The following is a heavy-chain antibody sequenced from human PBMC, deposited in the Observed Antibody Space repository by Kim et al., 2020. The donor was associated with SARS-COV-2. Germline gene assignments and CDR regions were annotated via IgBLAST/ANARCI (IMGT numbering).Heavy chain of an antibody. CDR3: ARGTRGSSGYLGVNFDY. CDR1: GGSISSYY. J-gene: IGHJ4*02. D-gene: IGHD3-22*01. CDR2: IYYSGST. Sequence: SETLSLTCTVSGGSISSYYWSWIRQPPGKGLEWIGYIYYSGSTNYNPSLKSRVTISVDTSKNQFSLKLSSVTAADTAVYYCARGTRGSSGYLGVNFDYWGQGTLVTVSS. V-gene: IGHV4-59*01.